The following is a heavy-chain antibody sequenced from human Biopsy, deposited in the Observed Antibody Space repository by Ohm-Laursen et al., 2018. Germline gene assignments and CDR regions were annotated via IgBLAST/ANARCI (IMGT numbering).Heavy chain of an antibody. Sequence: SLRLSCAASGFTFSSYAMTWFRQAPGKGLEWVSNISGNSNINYETDSVRGRFTISRDNTKTTLYLQMNSLRADDTAVYYWALAAAQTVTHFDYWGQGTLVTVSS. V-gene: IGHV3-23*01. CDR1: GFTFSSYA. J-gene: IGHJ4*02. CDR2: ISGNSNIN. D-gene: IGHD4-17*01. CDR3: ALAAAQTVTHFDY.